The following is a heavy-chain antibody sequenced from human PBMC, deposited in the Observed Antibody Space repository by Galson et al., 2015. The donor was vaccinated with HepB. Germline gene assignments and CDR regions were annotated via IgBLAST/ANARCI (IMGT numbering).Heavy chain of an antibody. V-gene: IGHV3-23*01. CDR2: ISGGGEIT. D-gene: IGHD3-16*01. J-gene: IGHJ4*02. Sequence: SLRLTCAASGFTFTRYSMNWVRQAPGKGLEWVSAISGGGEITYFADSERGRFTTFRDNSRNTLHLQMDNLRVEDTALYYCAKVAILGATPHYFDFLGQGTLVTVSS. CDR1: GFTFTRYS. CDR3: AKVAILGATPHYFDF.